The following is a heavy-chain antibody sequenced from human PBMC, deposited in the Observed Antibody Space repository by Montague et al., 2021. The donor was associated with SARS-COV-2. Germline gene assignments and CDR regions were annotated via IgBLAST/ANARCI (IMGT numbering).Heavy chain of an antibody. CDR2: INHSGSA. D-gene: IGHD2-2*02. Sequence: SETLSLTCAVYGGSFSGYYWNWIRQPPGKGLEWIGEINHSGSANXNPSLKRQVTISVDTSKNQFSLKLNSVTAADTAVYYCARLGEGVVPAPILGVGPYYSYFYMDVWGKGATVTVSS. V-gene: IGHV4-34*01. CDR1: GGSFSGYY. CDR3: ARLGEGVVPAPILGVGPYYSYFYMDV. J-gene: IGHJ6*03.